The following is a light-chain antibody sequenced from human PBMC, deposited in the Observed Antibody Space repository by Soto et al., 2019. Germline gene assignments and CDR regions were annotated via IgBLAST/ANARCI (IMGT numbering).Light chain of an antibody. CDR3: QQYNSYPLP. Sequence: DIQMTQSPSTLSASVGDRVTITCRASQSISSWLAWYQQKPGKAPNLLIYKASSLESGVPSRFSGSGSVTEFTLTISHLQPDDFATYYCQQYNSYPLPFGGGTKVEIK. CDR2: KAS. J-gene: IGKJ4*01. V-gene: IGKV1-5*03. CDR1: QSISSW.